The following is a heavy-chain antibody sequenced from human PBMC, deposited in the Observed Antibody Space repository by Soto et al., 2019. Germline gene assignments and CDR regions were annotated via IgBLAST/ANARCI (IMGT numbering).Heavy chain of an antibody. CDR1: GFTFSKYC. D-gene: IGHD3-16*01. CDR3: TNMGGFDF. J-gene: IGHJ4*02. V-gene: IGHV3-74*01. CDR2: ITLDGAST. Sequence: HLXGSLRLTCAASGFTFSKYCMRWVRQPPGMGLEWLSLITLDGASTSYADSVKGRFTISRDNANNTVYLQMNSLRAEDTAVYYCTNMGGFDFWGQGTLVTVSS.